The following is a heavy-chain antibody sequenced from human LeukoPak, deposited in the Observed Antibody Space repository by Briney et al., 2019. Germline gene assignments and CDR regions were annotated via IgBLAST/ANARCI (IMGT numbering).Heavy chain of an antibody. Sequence: ASVKVSCKASGYTFTTYGISWVRQAPGQGLEWMGWISAHNGDTNYAQRLQGRVTMTTDTSMSTAYMELRSLRSDDTAVYYCARVKARSGSYSLDYWGQGTLVTVSS. CDR3: ARVKARSGSYSLDY. V-gene: IGHV1-18*01. CDR2: ISAHNGDT. J-gene: IGHJ4*02. D-gene: IGHD1-26*01. CDR1: GYTFTTYG.